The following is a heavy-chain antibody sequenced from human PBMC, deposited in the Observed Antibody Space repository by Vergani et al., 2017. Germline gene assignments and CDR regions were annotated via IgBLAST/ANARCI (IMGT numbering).Heavy chain of an antibody. CDR1: GFTFSSDW. CDR3: ARARCIYTFYMSNWLDS. V-gene: IGHV3-15*05. Sequence: EVQPVESGGGVVKPGGSLRLSCTTSGFTFSSDWMSWVRQAPGKGLEWVARIRPKTDGETTDYAAPVKGRFTISRDNAQNTLYLQMNSLRCEDTGVYYCARARCIYTFYMSNWLDSLGQGTLGTVSS. J-gene: IGHJ5*01. CDR2: IRPKTDGETT. D-gene: IGHD2/OR15-2a*01.